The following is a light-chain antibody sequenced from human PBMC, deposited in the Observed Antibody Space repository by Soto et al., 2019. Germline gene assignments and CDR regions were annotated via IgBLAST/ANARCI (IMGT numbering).Light chain of an antibody. Sequence: DIVMTQSPDSLAVSLGERATINCKSSQSVLYSSNNKNYLAWYQLKPGQPPKLLIYWASTRESGVPDRFSGSGAGQASTLPISSLQAEDEGVYYCQKYYNTPPSTFGQGTKLAIK. CDR2: WAS. J-gene: IGKJ2*01. CDR1: QSVLYSSNNKNY. V-gene: IGKV4-1*01. CDR3: QKYYNTPPST.